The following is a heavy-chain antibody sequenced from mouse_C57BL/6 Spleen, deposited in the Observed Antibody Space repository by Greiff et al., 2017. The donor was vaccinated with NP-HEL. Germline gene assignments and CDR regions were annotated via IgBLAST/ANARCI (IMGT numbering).Heavy chain of an antibody. Sequence: VQLQQSGAELVRPGASVTLSCKASGYTFTDYEMHWVKQTPVHGLEWIGAIDPETGGTAYNQKFKGKAILTADKSSSTAYMELRSLTSEDSAVYYCTRSDSNYVTFDYWGQGTTRTVSS. V-gene: IGHV1-15*01. D-gene: IGHD2-5*01. CDR3: TRSDSNYVTFDY. J-gene: IGHJ2*01. CDR1: GYTFTDYE. CDR2: IDPETGGT.